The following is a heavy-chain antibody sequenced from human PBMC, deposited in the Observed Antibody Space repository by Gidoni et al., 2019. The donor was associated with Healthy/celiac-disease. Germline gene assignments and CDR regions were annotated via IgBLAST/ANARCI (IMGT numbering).Heavy chain of an antibody. D-gene: IGHD3-10*01. CDR1: GGYISSGGYY. J-gene: IGHJ4*02. Sequence: QVQLQESGPGLVKPSQTLSLTCTVSGGYISSGGYYWSWIRQHPGKGLESIGYIYYSGSTYDNPSLKSRVTISVDTSKNQFSLKLSSVTAADTAVYSCAGQNYYGSGSSDYWGQGTLVTVSS. V-gene: IGHV4-31*03. CDR3: AGQNYYGSGSSDY. CDR2: IYYSGST.